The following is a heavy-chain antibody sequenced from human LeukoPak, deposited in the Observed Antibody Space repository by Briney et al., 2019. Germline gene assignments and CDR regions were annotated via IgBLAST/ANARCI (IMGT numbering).Heavy chain of an antibody. CDR2: ISPYNGNT. J-gene: IGHJ5*02. V-gene: IGHV1-18*01. CDR3: ARDLRRGSAWEIDP. Sequence: ASVKVSCKASGYIFTSNGINWVRQAPGQGLEWMGWISPYNGNTNYAQNLQGRVTMTTDTSTSTAYMELRSLRSDDTAVYYCARDLRRGSAWEIDPWGQGTLVTVSS. CDR1: GYIFTSNG. D-gene: IGHD1-26*01.